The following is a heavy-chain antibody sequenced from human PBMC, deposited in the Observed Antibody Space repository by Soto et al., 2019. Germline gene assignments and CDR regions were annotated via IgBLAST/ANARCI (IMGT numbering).Heavy chain of an antibody. CDR1: GGTFSSQA. D-gene: IGHD3-16*01. V-gene: IGHV1-69*13. J-gene: IGHJ6*02. Sequence: SVKVSCKASGGTFSSQAINWVRQAPGQGLEWMGGIIPFFKATNYAQKFQGRVTITADDSTSTACMDLSSLRSEDTAVYYCARDVPLNYYDGTYYYYAMDLCRQGTTVTVSS. CDR2: IIPFFKAT. CDR3: ARDVPLNYYDGTYYYYAMDL.